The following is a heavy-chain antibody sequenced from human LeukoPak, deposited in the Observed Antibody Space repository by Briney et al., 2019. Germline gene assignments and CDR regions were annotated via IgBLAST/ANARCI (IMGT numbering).Heavy chain of an antibody. Sequence: GASVKVSCKASGYRFNTYGITWVRQAPGQGLEWMGWINTDNGKTNYAHRLQGRVTVTKDTSTSTSYMELRSLTSDDTAVYYCARDRGGSYFQAWGQGTLVTVSS. CDR1: GYRFNTYG. J-gene: IGHJ1*01. CDR2: INTDNGKT. V-gene: IGHV1-18*01. CDR3: ARDRGGSYFQA. D-gene: IGHD1-26*01.